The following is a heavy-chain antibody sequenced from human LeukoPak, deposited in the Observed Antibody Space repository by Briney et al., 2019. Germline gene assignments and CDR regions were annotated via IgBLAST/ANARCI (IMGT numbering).Heavy chain of an antibody. CDR2: SSYRGTT. CDR3: ARHREEDGHNSKTCDY. V-gene: IGHV4-39*01. Sequence: SETLSLTCTVSGGSVSSRNYYWSWIRQPPGMGLEWIGSSSYRGTTYYNPSLKSRVTMSIDTSENQFSLRLSSVTAADTAVYYCARHREEDGHNSKTCDYWGQGTLVTVSS. CDR1: GGSVSSRNYY. J-gene: IGHJ4*02. D-gene: IGHD5-24*01.